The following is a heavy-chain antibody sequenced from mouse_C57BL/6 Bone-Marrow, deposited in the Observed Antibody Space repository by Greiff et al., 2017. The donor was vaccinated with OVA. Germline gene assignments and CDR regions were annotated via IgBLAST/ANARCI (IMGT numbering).Heavy chain of an antibody. D-gene: IGHD1-1*01. V-gene: IGHV1-5*01. J-gene: IGHJ3*01. CDR1: GYTFTSYW. CDR2: IYPGNSDT. Sequence: EVMLVESGTVLARPGASVKMSCKTSGYTFTSYWMHWVKQRPGQGLEWIGAIYPGNSDTSYNQKFKGKAKLTAVTSASTAYMELSSLTNEDSAVYYCTRHPYYYGSSGAYWGQGTLVTVSA. CDR3: TRHPYYYGSSGAY.